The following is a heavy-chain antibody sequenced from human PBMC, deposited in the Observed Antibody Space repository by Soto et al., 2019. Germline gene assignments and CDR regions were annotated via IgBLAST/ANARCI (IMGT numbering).Heavy chain of an antibody. D-gene: IGHD1-26*01. V-gene: IGHV5-10-1*01. CDR3: ARLPAGIVGATLDFDY. CDR2: IDPSDSYT. J-gene: IGHJ4*02. Sequence: GESLKISCKGSGYSFTSYWISWVRQMPGKGLEWMGRIDPSDSYTTYSPSFQGHVTISADKSISTAYLQWSSLKASDTAMYYCARLPAGIVGATLDFDYWGQGTLVTVSS. CDR1: GYSFTSYW.